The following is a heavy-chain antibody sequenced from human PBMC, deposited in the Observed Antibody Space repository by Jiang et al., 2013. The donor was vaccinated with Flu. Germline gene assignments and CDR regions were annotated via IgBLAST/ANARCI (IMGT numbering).Heavy chain of an antibody. CDR1: GGSINTYY. CDR2: ISYSGST. CDR3: ARQGRRWLQNSYFDY. D-gene: IGHD5-24*01. V-gene: IGHV4-59*08. Sequence: PGLVKPSETLSLTCTVSGGSINTYYWSWIRQPPGKRLEYIGYISYSGSTYYNPSLKSRVTMSVDTSKNHFSLRLTSVTAADTAVYYCARQGRRWLQNSYFDYWGQGTLVTVSS. J-gene: IGHJ4*02.